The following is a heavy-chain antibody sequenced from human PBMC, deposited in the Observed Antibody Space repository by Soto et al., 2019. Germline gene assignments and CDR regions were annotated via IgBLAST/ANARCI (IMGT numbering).Heavy chain of an antibody. D-gene: IGHD2-21*01. CDR2: TYTGGNS. CDR1: GLSVSEKY. J-gene: IGHJ4*02. V-gene: IGHV3-53*02. Sequence: EVQLVQTGGGLIKPGGSLSLSCAASGLSVSEKYMSWVRQAPGKWLEWVSLTYTGGNSYFADFVKGRFIVYRDISKNTLFLHMTSLAAEDTAVYYCAREGYAYGLDFWGQGSLVTVYS. CDR3: AREGYAYGLDF.